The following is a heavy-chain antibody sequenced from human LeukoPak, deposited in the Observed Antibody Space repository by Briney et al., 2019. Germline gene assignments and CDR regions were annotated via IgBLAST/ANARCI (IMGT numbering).Heavy chain of an antibody. CDR3: AKGFFHDSFDI. CDR1: GFTFSSYW. Sequence: GGSLRLSCAASGFTFSSYWMSWVRQAPGKGLEGVANIKQDGSEKYCVDSVKGRFTISRDNAKNSLYLQINSLRAEDTALYYCAKGFFHDSFDIWGQGTMVTVSS. D-gene: IGHD3-3*01. J-gene: IGHJ3*02. V-gene: IGHV3-7*03. CDR2: IKQDGSEK.